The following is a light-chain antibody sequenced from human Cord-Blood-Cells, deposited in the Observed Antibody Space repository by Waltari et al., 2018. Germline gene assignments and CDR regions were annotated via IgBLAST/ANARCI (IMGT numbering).Light chain of an antibody. V-gene: IGLV3-25*02. CDR2: KDS. CDR1: ALPKQY. J-gene: IGLJ3*02. CDR3: QSADSSGTPWV. Sequence: SYELTQPPSVSVSPGQTARITCSGDALPKQYAYWYQQKPGQAPVLVIYKDSERPSGIPERFSGSSSGRTVTLTISGGQAEDEADYYCQSADSSGTPWVFGGGTKLTVL.